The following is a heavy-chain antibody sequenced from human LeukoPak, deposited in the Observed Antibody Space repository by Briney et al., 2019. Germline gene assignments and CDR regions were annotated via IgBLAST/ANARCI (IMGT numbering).Heavy chain of an antibody. CDR1: GFTFSGYW. D-gene: IGHD4-23*01. J-gene: IGHJ4*02. CDR2: IKQDGSDK. Sequence: GGSLRLSCAASGFTFSGYWMSWVRQAPGKGLEWVANIKQDGSDKYYVDSVKGRFTISRDNAKNSLYLQMNSLRAEDTAVYYCARETVVGSYFDYWGQGTPVTVSS. CDR3: ARETVVGSYFDY. V-gene: IGHV3-7*03.